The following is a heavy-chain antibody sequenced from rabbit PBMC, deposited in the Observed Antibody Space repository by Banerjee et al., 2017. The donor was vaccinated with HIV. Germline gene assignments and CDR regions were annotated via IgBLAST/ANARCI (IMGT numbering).Heavy chain of an antibody. J-gene: IGHJ3*01. CDR1: GFSFRSSYY. V-gene: IGHV1S40*01. CDR2: IYGGSSGST. CDR3: ARDLAGAIGWNFGL. Sequence: QSLEEPGGALVKPGPSLPLTCTASGFSFRSSYYMCWVRQAPGKGLEWIACIYGGSSGSTAYASWAKGRFTISKTSSPTVTLQVTSLTAADTATYFCARDLAGAIGWNFGLWGQGTLVTVS. D-gene: IGHD4-1*01.